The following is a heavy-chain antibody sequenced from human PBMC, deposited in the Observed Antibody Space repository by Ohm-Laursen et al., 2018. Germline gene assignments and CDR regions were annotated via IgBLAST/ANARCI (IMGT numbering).Heavy chain of an antibody. CDR3: SGGGF. Sequence: GTLSLTCTVSGGSISSYYWSWIRQPAGRGLEWIGRIHTSGTTNYNPSLQSRVTMSVDTSKNQFSLNLSSVTAADTAVYYCSGGGFGGQGTLVTVSS. J-gene: IGHJ4*02. CDR2: IHTSGTT. CDR1: GGSISSYY. V-gene: IGHV4-4*07.